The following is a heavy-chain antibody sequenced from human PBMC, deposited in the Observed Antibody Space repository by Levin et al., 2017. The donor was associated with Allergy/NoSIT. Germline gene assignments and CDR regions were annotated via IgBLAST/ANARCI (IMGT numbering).Heavy chain of an antibody. CDR3: AGTPYSSGWFTHFDY. CDR2: IYHSGST. Sequence: PSETLSLTCAVSGGSISSTNWWTWVRQTPGKGLEWIGEIYHSGSTNYNPSLKSRVTISVDKSKNQFSLNLSSVTAADTAVYYCAGTPYSSGWFTHFDYWGQGTLVTVSS. V-gene: IGHV4-4*02. D-gene: IGHD6-19*01. CDR1: GGSISSTNW. J-gene: IGHJ4*02.